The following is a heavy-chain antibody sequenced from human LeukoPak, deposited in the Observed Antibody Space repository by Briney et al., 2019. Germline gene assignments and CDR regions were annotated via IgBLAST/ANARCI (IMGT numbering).Heavy chain of an antibody. CDR1: GFTFSSYG. CDR2: ISGSGGST. CDR3: AKDHSTMIVVEPYYFDY. Sequence: GGSLRLSCAASGFTFSSYGMSWVRQAPGKGLEWVSAISGSGGSTYYADSVKGRFTISRDNSKNTLYLQMNSLRAEDTAVYYCAKDHSTMIVVEPYYFDYWGQGTLVTVSS. J-gene: IGHJ4*02. D-gene: IGHD3-22*01. V-gene: IGHV3-23*01.